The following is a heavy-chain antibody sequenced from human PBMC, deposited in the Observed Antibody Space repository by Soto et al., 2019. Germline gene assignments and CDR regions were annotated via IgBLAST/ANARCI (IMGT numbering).Heavy chain of an antibody. J-gene: IGHJ6*02. V-gene: IGHV4-30-4*08. CDR1: EGCSTRGARY. Sequence: PSQPQSVTRTVLEGCSTRGARYRSWNRKPPGKGLEWIGYIYYSGSTYYNPSLESRVTISVDTSKNQFSLKLSSVTAADTAVYYCARVFVPEYYYGMDVWAQGTTVTVS. D-gene: IGHD3-10*02. CDR2: IYYSGST. CDR3: ARVFVPEYYYGMDV.